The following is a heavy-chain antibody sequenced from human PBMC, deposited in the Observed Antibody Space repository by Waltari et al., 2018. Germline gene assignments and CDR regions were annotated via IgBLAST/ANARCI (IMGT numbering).Heavy chain of an antibody. V-gene: IGHV3-43*01. J-gene: IGHJ3*02. CDR1: GFLFANYT. CDR3: AKAEPGGAFDI. D-gene: IGHD1-1*01. Sequence: EVQLVESGGVVVQPGGSLRLSCEASGFLFANYTMHWVRQAPGKGLEWVSLISWDGGSTYYADSVKGRFTISRDNSKNSLYLQMNSLRTEDTALYYCAKAEPGGAFDIWGQGTMVTVSS. CDR2: ISWDGGST.